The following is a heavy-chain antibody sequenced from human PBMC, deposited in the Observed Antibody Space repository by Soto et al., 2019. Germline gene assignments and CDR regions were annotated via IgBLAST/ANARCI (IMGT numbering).Heavy chain of an antibody. J-gene: IGHJ4*02. Sequence: EVQLLESGGGLVQPGGSLRLSCAASGFSFVNYAMNWVRQAPGKGLEWVSGLSGSGTSTYYADSVKGRFTISRDNSRDTLFQQMNSLTADDTAVYYCAKATTNGGWFNPFDSWGQGALVTVSS. V-gene: IGHV3-23*01. CDR3: AKATTNGGWFNPFDS. CDR1: GFSFVNYA. CDR2: LSGSGTST. D-gene: IGHD6-19*01.